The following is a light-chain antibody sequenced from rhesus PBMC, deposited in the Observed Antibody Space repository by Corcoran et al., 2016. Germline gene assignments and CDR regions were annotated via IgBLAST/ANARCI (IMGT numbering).Light chain of an antibody. CDR1: QDITND. V-gene: IGKV1-25*01. J-gene: IGKJ1*01. CDR3: QHYYSTPWT. Sequence: DIQMTQSPSSLSASVGDRVTITCRASQDITNDLAWYQQKPGESPKVLIYEASSLQSGIPSRFSRSGSGTDLQLTISSLQSEDFATYYCQHYYSTPWTFGKGTKGEIK. CDR2: EAS.